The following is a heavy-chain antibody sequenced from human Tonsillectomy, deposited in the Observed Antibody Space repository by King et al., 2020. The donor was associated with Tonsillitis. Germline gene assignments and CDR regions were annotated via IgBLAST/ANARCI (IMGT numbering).Heavy chain of an antibody. J-gene: IGHJ3*02. CDR1: GFTFYTYG. CDR2: ISDDKSNK. CDR3: ARVWVSGYPLHAFDI. V-gene: IGHV3-30*19. D-gene: IGHD3-16*01. Sequence: VQLVESGGGVVQPGRSLRLSCATSGFTFYTYGMHWVRQAPGKGLEWVAFISDDKSNKLYADSVKGRFTICRDNSENKLYLQINSLRAEDTAVYYCARVWVSGYPLHAFDIWGQGTMVTVSS.